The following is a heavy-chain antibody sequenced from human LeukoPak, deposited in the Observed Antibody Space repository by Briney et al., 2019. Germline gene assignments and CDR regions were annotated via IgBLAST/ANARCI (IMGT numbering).Heavy chain of an antibody. CDR3: AKDVGIAPYRY. D-gene: IGHD6-13*01. V-gene: IGHV3-9*01. Sequence: PGRSLRLSCAASGFTFDDYAMHWVRQAPGKGLEWVSGISWNSGSLGYADSVKGRFTISRDNAKNSLYLQMNSLRAEDTALYYCAKDVGIAPYRYWGQGTLVTVSS. J-gene: IGHJ4*02. CDR1: GFTFDDYA. CDR2: ISWNSGSL.